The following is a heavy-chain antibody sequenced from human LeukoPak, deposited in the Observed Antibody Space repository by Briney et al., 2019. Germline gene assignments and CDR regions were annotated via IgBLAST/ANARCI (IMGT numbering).Heavy chain of an antibody. D-gene: IGHD1-26*01. J-gene: IGHJ4*02. V-gene: IGHV4-39*01. CDR1: GGSISSRSYY. CDR2: IYYSGST. Sequence: SETPSLTCTVSGGSISSRSYYWGWIRQPPGKGMEWIGTIYYSGSTYYNSSLKSRVTISVDTSKNQFSLKLSSVTAADTAVYYCARHYGGSYPSPFDYWGQGTLVTVSS. CDR3: ARHYGGSYPSPFDY.